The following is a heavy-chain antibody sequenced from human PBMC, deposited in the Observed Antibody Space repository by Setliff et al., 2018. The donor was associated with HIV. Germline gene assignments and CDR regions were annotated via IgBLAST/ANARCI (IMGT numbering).Heavy chain of an antibody. CDR2: INAGNGNA. Sequence: ASVKVSCKASGYTFTTYALHWVRQAPGQRLEWMGWINAGNGNAKYSQKFQGRVTITRDTSASTAYVELSSLTSEDTAVYYCARVACSGGSCYSYFQHWGQGTLVTVSS. V-gene: IGHV1-3*01. J-gene: IGHJ1*01. CDR3: ARVACSGGSCYSYFQH. CDR1: GYTFTTYA. D-gene: IGHD2-15*01.